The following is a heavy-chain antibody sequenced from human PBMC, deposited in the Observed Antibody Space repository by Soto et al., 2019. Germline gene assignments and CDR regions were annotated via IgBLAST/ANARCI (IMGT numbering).Heavy chain of an antibody. CDR1: GFTFSSYA. Sequence: GGSLRLSCAASGFTFSSYAMHWVRQAPGKGLEWVSQISIGSSSMDYADSVKGRFTISRDNARNSLYLQMNSLRAEDTAVYYCASLNSGSSMGDAFDVCGQGSMVPVSS. V-gene: IGHV3-48*01. CDR2: ISIGSSSM. D-gene: IGHD5-12*01. CDR3: ASLNSGSSMGDAFDV. J-gene: IGHJ3*01.